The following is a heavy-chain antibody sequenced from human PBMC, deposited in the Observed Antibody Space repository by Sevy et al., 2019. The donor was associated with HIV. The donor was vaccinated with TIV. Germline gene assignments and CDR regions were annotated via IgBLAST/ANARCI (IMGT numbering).Heavy chain of an antibody. J-gene: IGHJ3*02. D-gene: IGHD3-16*01. V-gene: IGHV1-58*01. CDR3: AAEDMTTFGGPLSVFDI. CDR1: GLTFTNSA. Sequence: ASVKVSCKASGLTFTNSAVQWVRQARGQRLEWIGWIVVGSDITNYAQRFHERVTITRDMSTNKAYMEVSRLGPDDTAVYYCAAEDMTTFGGPLSVFDIWGQGTMVTVSS. CDR2: IVVGSDIT.